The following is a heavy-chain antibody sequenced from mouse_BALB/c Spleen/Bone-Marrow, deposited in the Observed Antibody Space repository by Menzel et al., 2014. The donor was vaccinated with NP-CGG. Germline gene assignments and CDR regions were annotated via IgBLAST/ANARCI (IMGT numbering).Heavy chain of an antibody. Sequence: QVQLQQSGAELVRPGTSVKVSCKASGYAFTNYLIEWVKQRPGQGLEWIGVINPGSGGTNYCEKFKGKATLTADKSSSTAYMQLSSLTSHDSAVYSCARSTGTLFDYWGQGTTLTVSS. D-gene: IGHD4-1*02. CDR2: INPGSGGT. CDR1: GYAFTNYL. J-gene: IGHJ2*01. V-gene: IGHV1-54*01. CDR3: ARSTGTLFDY.